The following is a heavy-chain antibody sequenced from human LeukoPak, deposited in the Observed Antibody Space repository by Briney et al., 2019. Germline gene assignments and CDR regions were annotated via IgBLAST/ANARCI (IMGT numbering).Heavy chain of an antibody. CDR3: ARIASDGSGTNHY. J-gene: IGHJ4*02. CDR2: ISAYNDNT. CDR1: GYMFSSYG. D-gene: IGHD3-10*01. V-gene: IGHV1-18*01. Sequence: WASVKVSCKASGYMFSSYGITWVRQAPGQGLEWMGWISAYNDNTKSAQNLQGRVIMTTDTSTNTAHMELRSLRSDDTAVYYCARIASDGSGTNHYWGQGTQVIVSS.